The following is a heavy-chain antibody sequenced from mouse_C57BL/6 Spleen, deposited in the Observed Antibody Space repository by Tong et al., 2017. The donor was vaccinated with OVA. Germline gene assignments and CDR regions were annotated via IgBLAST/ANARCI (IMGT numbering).Heavy chain of an antibody. CDR3: ARPTVVATKLQFAY. CDR1: GYAFSSYW. D-gene: IGHD1-1*01. J-gene: IGHJ3*01. Sequence: VQLQESGAELVKPGASVKISCKASGYAFSSYWMNWVKQRPGKGLEWIGQIYPGDGDTNYNGKFKGKATLTADKSSSTAYMQLSSLTSEDSAVYYCARPTVVATKLQFAYWGQGTLVTVSA. CDR2: IYPGDGDT. V-gene: IGHV1-80*01.